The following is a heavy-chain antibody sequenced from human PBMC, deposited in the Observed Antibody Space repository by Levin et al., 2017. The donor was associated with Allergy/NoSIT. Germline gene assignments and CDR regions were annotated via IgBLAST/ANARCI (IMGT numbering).Heavy chain of an antibody. Sequence: ESGPTLVKPTQTLTLTCTFSGFSLSTSGVGVGWIRQPPGKALEWLALIYWNDDKRYSPSLKSRLTITKDTSKNQVVLTMTNMDPVDTATYYCAHRLEDWRLPGTLFDYWGQGTLVTVSS. V-gene: IGHV2-5*01. CDR2: IYWNDDK. J-gene: IGHJ4*02. CDR1: GFSLSTSGVG. D-gene: IGHD6-25*01. CDR3: AHRLEDWRLPGTLFDY.